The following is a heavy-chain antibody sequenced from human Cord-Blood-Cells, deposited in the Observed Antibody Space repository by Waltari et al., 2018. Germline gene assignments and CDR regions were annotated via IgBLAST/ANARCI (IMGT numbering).Heavy chain of an antibody. CDR3: AREKGSSSWYWFDP. CDR2: ISSSSSTI. J-gene: IGHJ5*02. D-gene: IGHD6-13*01. V-gene: IGHV3-48*02. Sequence: GQLVESGGGLVQPGGSLRLSCAASGFTFSSYSMNWVRQAPGKGLEWVSYISSSSSTIYYADSVNGRFTISRDNAKNSLYLQMNSLRDEDTAVYYCAREKGSSSWYWFDPWGQGTLVTVSS. CDR1: GFTFSSYS.